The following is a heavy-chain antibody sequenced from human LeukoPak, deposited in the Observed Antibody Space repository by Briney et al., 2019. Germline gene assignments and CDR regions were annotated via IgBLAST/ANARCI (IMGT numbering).Heavy chain of an antibody. CDR3: ARDDYYYYYMDV. J-gene: IGHJ6*03. Sequence: ASVKVSCKASGYTFTGYYMHWVRQAPGQGLEWMGWINPNSGGANYAQKFQGRVTMTRDTSISTAYMELSRLRSDDTAVYYCARDDYYYYYMDVWGKGTTVTISS. CDR1: GYTFTGYY. V-gene: IGHV1-2*02. CDR2: INPNSGGA.